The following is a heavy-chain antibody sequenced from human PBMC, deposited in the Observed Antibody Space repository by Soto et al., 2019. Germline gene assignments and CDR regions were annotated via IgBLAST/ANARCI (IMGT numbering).Heavy chain of an antibody. CDR1: GFICSSYG. V-gene: IGHV3-23*01. J-gene: IGHJ3*02. CDR2: ILVGGSP. CDR3: AKATATSGGAFEI. D-gene: IGHD1-1*01. Sequence: TGGSLRLSCAVSGFICSSYGMSWVRQAPGKGLEWVSTILVGGSPHYEDSVKGRFTISRDTSKNTVYLQMNSLTAGDMAVYYCAKATATSGGAFEIYGQGAMVTVSS.